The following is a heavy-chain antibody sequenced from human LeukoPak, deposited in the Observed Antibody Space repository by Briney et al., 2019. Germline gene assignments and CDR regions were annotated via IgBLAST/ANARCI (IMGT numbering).Heavy chain of an antibody. D-gene: IGHD6-13*01. CDR3: ARAGNRVYDAFDI. Sequence: GASVKVSCKASGYTFTGYYMHWVRQAPGQGLEWMGWINPNSGGTNYAQKFQGRVTMTRNTSISTAYMELSSLRSEDTAVYYCARAGNRVYDAFDIWGQGTMVTVSS. V-gene: IGHV1-2*02. CDR1: GYTFTGYY. CDR2: INPNSGGT. J-gene: IGHJ3*02.